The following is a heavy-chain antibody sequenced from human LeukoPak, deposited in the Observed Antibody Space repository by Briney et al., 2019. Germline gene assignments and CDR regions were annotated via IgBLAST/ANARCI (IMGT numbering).Heavy chain of an antibody. J-gene: IGHJ4*02. CDR3: AREGNCYFDY. V-gene: IGHV3-48*03. Sequence: PGGSLRLSCAASGFAFSSYEMNWVRQAPGKGLEWVSYISGSGSTIYYADSVKGRFTISRDNAKNSLILQMNSLRAEDTAVYYCAREGNCYFDYWGQGTLVTVSS. CDR1: GFAFSSYE. D-gene: IGHD1-7*01. CDR2: ISGSGSTI.